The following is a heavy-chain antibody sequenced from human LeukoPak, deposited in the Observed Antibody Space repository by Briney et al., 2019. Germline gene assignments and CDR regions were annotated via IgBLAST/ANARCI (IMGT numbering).Heavy chain of an antibody. D-gene: IGHD4-23*01. CDR3: ARDLVGYGGNLGHAFDI. J-gene: IGHJ3*02. CDR1: GGSISSYY. Sequence: SETLSLTCTVSGGSISSYYWSWIRQPPGKGLEWIGYIYYSGSTNYNPSLKSRVTISVDTSKNQFSLKLSSVTAADTAVYYCARDLVGYGGNLGHAFDIWGQGTMVTVSS. CDR2: IYYSGST. V-gene: IGHV4-59*12.